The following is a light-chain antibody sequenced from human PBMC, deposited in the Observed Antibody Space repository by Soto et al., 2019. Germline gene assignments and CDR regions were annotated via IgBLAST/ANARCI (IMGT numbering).Light chain of an antibody. CDR2: EVS. J-gene: IGLJ1*01. CDR3: SSYAGSNIHYV. Sequence: QSVLTQPPSASGSPGQSVTISCTGTSSDVGGYNYVSWYQQHPGKAPKLIIYEVSKRPSGAPDRFSGSKSGSTASLTVSGLQAEDEADYYCSSYAGSNIHYVFGTGTKVTVL. CDR1: SSDVGGYNY. V-gene: IGLV2-8*01.